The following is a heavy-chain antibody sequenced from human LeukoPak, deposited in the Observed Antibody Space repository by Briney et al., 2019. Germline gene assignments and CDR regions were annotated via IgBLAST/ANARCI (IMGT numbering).Heavy chain of an antibody. CDR3: TRAAYDGSGFYLY. J-gene: IGHJ4*02. Sequence: GGSLRLSCAASGFTFSDFYMAWIRQAPGKGLEWVSYSSNGGSTIYYADSVKGRFTISRDNAKNSLYLQMNSLRAEDTAVYYCTRAAYDGSGFYLYWGQGTLVTVSS. CDR2: SSNGGSTI. D-gene: IGHD3-22*01. V-gene: IGHV3-11*01. CDR1: GFTFSDFY.